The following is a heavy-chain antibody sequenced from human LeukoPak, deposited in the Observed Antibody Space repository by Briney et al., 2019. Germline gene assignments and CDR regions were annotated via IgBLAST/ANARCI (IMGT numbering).Heavy chain of an antibody. Sequence: SETLSLTCTVSGGSISSGGYYWSWIRQHPGKGLEWIGYIYYSGSTYCNPSLKSRVTISVDTSKNQFSLKLSSVTAADTAVYYCARTYGSGSYYNEIWFDPWGQGTLVTVSS. D-gene: IGHD3-10*01. CDR1: GGSISSGGYY. CDR2: IYYSGST. V-gene: IGHV4-31*03. CDR3: ARTYGSGSYYNEIWFDP. J-gene: IGHJ5*02.